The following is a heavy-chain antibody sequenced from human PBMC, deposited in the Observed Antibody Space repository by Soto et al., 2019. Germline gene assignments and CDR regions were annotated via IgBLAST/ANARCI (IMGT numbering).Heavy chain of an antibody. CDR3: ARDDCSSTSCYMGIDY. J-gene: IGHJ4*02. CDR1: GGTFSSYT. V-gene: IGHV1-69*08. Sequence: QVQLVQSGAEVKKPGSSVKVSCKASGGTFSSYTISWVRQAPGQGLEWMGRIIPILGIANYAQKFQGRVTITADKSTSTAYMELSSRRSEDTAVYYCARDDCSSTSCYMGIDYWGQGTLVTVSS. D-gene: IGHD2-2*02. CDR2: IIPILGIA.